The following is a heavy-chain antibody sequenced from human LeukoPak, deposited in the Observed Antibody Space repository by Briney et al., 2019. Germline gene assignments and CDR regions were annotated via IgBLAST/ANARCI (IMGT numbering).Heavy chain of an antibody. Sequence: GGSLRLSCAASGFIFSGYGMHWVRQAPGKGLEWVALIAHDESAIHYADSVKGRFAISRDNSKNTLYLQMNNLRAEDTAVYYCARDTVGYDSSGYYHYWGQGTLVTVSS. D-gene: IGHD3-22*01. J-gene: IGHJ4*02. V-gene: IGHV3-30*03. CDR2: IAHDESAI. CDR3: ARDTVGYDSSGYYHY. CDR1: GFIFSGYG.